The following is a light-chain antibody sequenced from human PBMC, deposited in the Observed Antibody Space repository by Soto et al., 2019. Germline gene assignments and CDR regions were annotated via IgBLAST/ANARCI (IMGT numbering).Light chain of an antibody. CDR3: QQYNSYPWT. CDR2: KAS. CDR1: QSISSW. V-gene: IGKV1-5*03. J-gene: IGKJ1*01. Sequence: IQMTQSPSTLSASVGDRVTITCRAIQSISSWLAWYQQKPGKAPKLLIYKASSLESGVPSRFSGSGSGTEFTLTISSMQSDDFATYYCQQYNSYPWTFVQGTKVEIK.